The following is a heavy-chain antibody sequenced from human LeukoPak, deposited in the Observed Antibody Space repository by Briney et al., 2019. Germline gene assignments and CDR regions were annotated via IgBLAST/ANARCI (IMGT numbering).Heavy chain of an antibody. V-gene: IGHV1-8*01. CDR2: MNPNSGNT. J-gene: IGHJ6*03. D-gene: IGHD3/OR15-3a*01. Sequence: GASVKVSCKASGYTFTSYDINWVRQATGQGLEWMGWMNPNSGNTGYAQKFQGRVIMTMNTSITTAYMDRSSLKSEDTAVYYCARALSWTTESYYYMDVWGKGTTVTVSS. CDR1: GYTFTSYD. CDR3: ARALSWTTESYYYMDV.